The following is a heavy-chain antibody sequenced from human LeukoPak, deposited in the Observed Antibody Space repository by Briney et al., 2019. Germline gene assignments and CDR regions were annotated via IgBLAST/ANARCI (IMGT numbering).Heavy chain of an antibody. J-gene: IGHJ4*02. V-gene: IGHV3-30-3*01. Sequence: PGRSLRLSCAASGCTFSSYAMHWVRQAPGKGLEWVAVISYDGSNKYYADSVKGRFTISRDNSKNTLYLQMNSLRAEDTAVYYCARGIAVAGPPFDCWGQGTLVTVSS. CDR3: ARGIAVAGPPFDC. CDR2: ISYDGSNK. CDR1: GCTFSSYA. D-gene: IGHD6-19*01.